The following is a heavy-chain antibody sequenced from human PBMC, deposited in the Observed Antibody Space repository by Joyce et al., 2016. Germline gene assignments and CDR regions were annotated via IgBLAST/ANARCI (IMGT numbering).Heavy chain of an antibody. D-gene: IGHD5-24*01. Sequence: QVQLTQSGDEVKKPGASVKVACKASNYDFRSHGISWGRQAHGQGLEWRGWISAYNGNTRYAQKFQDRVTMTTETSTTTVYMELGSLKSDDTARYYCAREGMATVPLEFWGQGTQVTVSS. J-gene: IGHJ4*02. CDR3: AREGMATVPLEF. CDR1: NYDFRSHG. V-gene: IGHV1-18*04. CDR2: ISAYNGNT.